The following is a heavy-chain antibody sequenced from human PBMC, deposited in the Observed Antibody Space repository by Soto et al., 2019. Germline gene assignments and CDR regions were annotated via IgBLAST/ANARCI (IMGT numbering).Heavy chain of an antibody. Sequence: ASVKVSCKASGGTFSSYTISWVRQAPGQGLEWMGRIIPILGIANYAQMFQGRVTITADNSTSTAYMELSSLRSEDTAVYYCARGPSGIGSYHDYWGQGTLVTVSS. J-gene: IGHJ4*02. CDR3: ARGPSGIGSYHDY. D-gene: IGHD2-15*01. CDR1: GGTFSSYT. V-gene: IGHV1-69*02. CDR2: IIPILGIA.